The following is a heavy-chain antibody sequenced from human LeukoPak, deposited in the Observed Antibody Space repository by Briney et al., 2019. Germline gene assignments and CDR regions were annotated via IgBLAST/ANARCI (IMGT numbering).Heavy chain of an antibody. V-gene: IGHV1-69*04. J-gene: IGHJ3*02. CDR1: GGTFSSYA. CDR2: IIPILGIA. Sequence: SVKVSCKASGGTFSSYAISWVRQAPGQGLEWMGRIIPILGIANYAQKFQGRVTITADKSTSTAYMELSSLRSEDTAVFYCARPDLPYYYDSSGYLNDAFDIWGQGTMVTVSS. D-gene: IGHD3-22*01. CDR3: ARPDLPYYYDSSGYLNDAFDI.